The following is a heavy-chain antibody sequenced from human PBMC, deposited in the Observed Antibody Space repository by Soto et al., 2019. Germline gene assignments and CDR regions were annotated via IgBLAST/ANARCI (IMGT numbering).Heavy chain of an antibody. V-gene: IGHV3-11*06. D-gene: IGHD2-15*01. CDR1: GFTFGDSY. J-gene: IGHJ5*02. Sequence: GGSLRLSCAGSGFTFGDSYMSWIRQASGKGLEWLSYISPGSRYPAYADSVKGRFTISRDNAKRSLYLQMMSLTAEDTAIYYCVRGGGGGLFDPWGQGTMVTVSS. CDR2: ISPGSRYP. CDR3: VRGGGGGLFDP.